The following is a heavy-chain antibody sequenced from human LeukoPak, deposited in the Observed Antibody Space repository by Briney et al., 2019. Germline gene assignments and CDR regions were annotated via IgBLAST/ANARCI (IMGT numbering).Heavy chain of an antibody. D-gene: IGHD3-10*01. CDR3: ARDEYGSGSYPDYYYGMDV. V-gene: IGHV3-15*07. J-gene: IGHJ6*02. Sequence: PGGSLRLSCAASGFTFSNAWMNWVRQAPGKGLEWVGRIKSKTDGGTTDYAAPVKGRFTISRDDSKNTLYLQMNSLRAEDTAVYYYARDEYGSGSYPDYYYGMDVWGQGTTVTVSS. CDR2: IKSKTDGGTT. CDR1: GFTFSNAW.